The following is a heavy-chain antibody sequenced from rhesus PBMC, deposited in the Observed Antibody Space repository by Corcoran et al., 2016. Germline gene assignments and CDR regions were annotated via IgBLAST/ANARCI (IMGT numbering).Heavy chain of an antibody. Sequence: QVQLEESGPGLVKPSETLSITCAVSGHSISSNHGWSWIRQPPGQGLARIGYIEGSGCVADDHPSLTSRFNISKDTSKIQITVELDSVTAADTAVYCCARGGGIAATVRGLGFAYWGQGVLVTVSS. J-gene: IGHJ4*01. CDR2: IEGSGCVA. D-gene: IGHD6-25*01. V-gene: IGHV4-127*01. CDR1: GHSISSNHG. CDR3: ARGGGIAATVRGLGFAY.